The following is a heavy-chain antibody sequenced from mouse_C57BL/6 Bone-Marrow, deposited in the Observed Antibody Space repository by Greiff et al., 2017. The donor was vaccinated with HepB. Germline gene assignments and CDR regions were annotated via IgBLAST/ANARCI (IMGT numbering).Heavy chain of an antibody. J-gene: IGHJ1*03. V-gene: IGHV1-85*01. Sequence: LVESGPELVKPGASVKLSCKASGYTFTSYDINWVKQRPGQGLEWIGRIYPRDGSTKYNEKFKGKATLTVDTSSSTAYMELHSLTAEDSAVYFCAREDWDWYFDVWGTGTTVTVSS. CDR1: GYTFTSYD. CDR2: IYPRDGST. D-gene: IGHD4-1*01. CDR3: AREDWDWYFDV.